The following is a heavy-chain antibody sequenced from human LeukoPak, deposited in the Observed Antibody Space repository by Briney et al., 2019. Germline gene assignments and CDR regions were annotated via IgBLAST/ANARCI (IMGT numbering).Heavy chain of an antibody. CDR2: IKTETDGGTT. Sequence: GGSLRLSCAASGFTFNSAWMSWVRQAPGKGLEWVAQIKTETDGGTTDYAAPVKGRFTISRDGSKNMVFLQMNSLKTDDTALYYCTWSGLKIESWGQGTLVTVSS. J-gene: IGHJ4*02. D-gene: IGHD3-3*01. V-gene: IGHV3-15*01. CDR3: TWSGLKIES. CDR1: GFTFNSAW.